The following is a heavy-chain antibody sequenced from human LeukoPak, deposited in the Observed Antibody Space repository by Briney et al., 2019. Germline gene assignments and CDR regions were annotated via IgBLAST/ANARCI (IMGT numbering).Heavy chain of an antibody. Sequence: ASVKLSCKASGYTFTGYYMHWVRQAPGQGLEWMGWINPNSGGTNYAQKFEGRVTMTRDTSISTAYMERSRLRSDDTAVYYCARGGRYFDWLDYWGQGTLVTVSS. CDR1: GYTFTGYY. D-gene: IGHD3-9*01. V-gene: IGHV1-2*02. CDR3: ARGGRYFDWLDY. J-gene: IGHJ4*02. CDR2: INPNSGGT.